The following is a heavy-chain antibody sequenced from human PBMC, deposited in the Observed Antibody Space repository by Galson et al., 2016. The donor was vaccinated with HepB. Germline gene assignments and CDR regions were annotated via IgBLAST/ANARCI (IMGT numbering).Heavy chain of an antibody. D-gene: IGHD2-21*02. Sequence: SETLSLTCTVSGGSISSHYWSWIRQPPGKGLEWIGYIYFSGNTNYNPSLKSRVTISVDTSKNQFSLKLNSVTAADTAVYYCASQISTDCGGGCYLFDYWGQGTLVTGYS. CDR2: IYFSGNT. CDR3: ASQISTDCGGGCYLFDY. J-gene: IGHJ4*02. CDR1: GGSISSHY. V-gene: IGHV4-59*11.